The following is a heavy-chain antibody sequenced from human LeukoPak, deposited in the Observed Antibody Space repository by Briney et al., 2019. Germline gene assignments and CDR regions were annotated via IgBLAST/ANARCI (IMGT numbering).Heavy chain of an antibody. D-gene: IGHD3-9*01. CDR3: ARVLRYFDWLLSDAFDI. CDR2: IYHSGST. V-gene: IGHV4-38-2*01. Sequence: SETLSLTCAVSGYSISSGYYWGWIRQPPGKGLEGIGSIYHSGSTYYNPSLKSRVTISVDTSKNQSSLKLSSVTAADTAVYYCARVLRYFDWLLSDAFDIWGQGTMVTVSS. J-gene: IGHJ3*02. CDR1: GYSISSGYY.